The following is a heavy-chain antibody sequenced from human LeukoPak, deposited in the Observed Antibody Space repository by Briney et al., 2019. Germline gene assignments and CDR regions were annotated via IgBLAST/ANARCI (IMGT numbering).Heavy chain of an antibody. V-gene: IGHV4-59*01. CDR3: ARVISGSYLDY. CDR1: GGSISSYY. CDR2: IYYSGST. D-gene: IGHD1-26*01. Sequence: PSETLSLTCAVYGGSISSYYWSWIRQPPGKGLEWIGYIYYSGSTNYNPSLKSRVTISVDTSKNQFSLKLSSVTAADTAVYYCARVISGSYLDYWGQGTLVTVSS. J-gene: IGHJ4*02.